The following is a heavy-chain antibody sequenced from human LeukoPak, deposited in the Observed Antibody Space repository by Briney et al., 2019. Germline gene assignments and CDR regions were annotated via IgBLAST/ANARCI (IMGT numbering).Heavy chain of an antibody. CDR3: AYKVEWADDYYYMDV. Sequence: ASVKVSCKASGYTFTGYYMHWVRQAPGQGLEWMGWINPNSGGTNYAQKFQGRVTITADKSTSTVYMELSGLRSEDTAVYYCAYKVEWADDYYYMDVWGKGTTVTVSS. V-gene: IGHV1-2*02. CDR1: GYTFTGYY. CDR2: INPNSGGT. J-gene: IGHJ6*03. D-gene: IGHD1-26*01.